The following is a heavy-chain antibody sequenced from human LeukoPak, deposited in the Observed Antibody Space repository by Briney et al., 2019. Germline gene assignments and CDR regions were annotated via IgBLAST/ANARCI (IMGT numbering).Heavy chain of an antibody. CDR3: AKKGQGENYGKPD. CDR2: ISSSSSYI. D-gene: IGHD4-17*01. CDR1: GFTFSSYS. V-gene: IGHV3-21*04. Sequence: TGGSLRLSCAASGFTFSSYSMNWVRQAPGKGLELVSSISSSSSYIYYADSVKGRFTISRDNAKNSLYLQMNNLSADDTAIYYCAKKGQGENYGKPDWGQGTLVTVSS. J-gene: IGHJ4*02.